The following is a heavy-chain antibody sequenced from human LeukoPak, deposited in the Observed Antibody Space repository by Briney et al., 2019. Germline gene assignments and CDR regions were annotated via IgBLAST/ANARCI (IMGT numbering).Heavy chain of an antibody. J-gene: IGHJ4*02. CDR3: ARGSVGYCSGGSCYFYDY. D-gene: IGHD2-15*01. CDR1: GYTFTSYY. CDR2: INPSGGST. V-gene: IGHV1-46*01. Sequence: GASVKVSCKASGYTFTSYYMHWVRQAPGQGLEWMGIINPSGGSTSYAQKFQGRVTMTRDTSTSTVYMELSSLRSEDTAVYYCARGSVGYCSGGSCYFYDYWGQGTLVTVSS.